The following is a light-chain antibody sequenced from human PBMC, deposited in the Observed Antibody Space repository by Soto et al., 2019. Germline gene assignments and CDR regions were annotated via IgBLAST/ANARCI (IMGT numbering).Light chain of an antibody. V-gene: IGKV1-5*01. CDR2: DVS. Sequence: IHLTQSPSTLSGSVGDRVTITCRASQTISSWLAWYQQKPGKAPKLLIYDVSSLESGVPSRFSGSGSGTEFTLAISSLQPDDFATYYCQQYNSYPWTFGQGTKV. J-gene: IGKJ1*01. CDR1: QTISSW. CDR3: QQYNSYPWT.